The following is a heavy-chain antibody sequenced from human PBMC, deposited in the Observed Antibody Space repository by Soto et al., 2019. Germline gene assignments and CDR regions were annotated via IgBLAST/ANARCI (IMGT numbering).Heavy chain of an antibody. CDR3: ASDKGVGATSVGAFDI. D-gene: IGHD1-26*01. CDR2: IYSGGST. CDR1: GFTVRSNY. J-gene: IGHJ3*02. V-gene: IGHV3-66*01. Sequence: GSLRLSCAASGFTVRSNYMSWVRQAPGKGLEWVSVIYSGGSTYYADSVKGRFTITRDNSKNTLYLQMNSLRAEETAVYYCASDKGVGATSVGAFDIWGQGTMVTVSS.